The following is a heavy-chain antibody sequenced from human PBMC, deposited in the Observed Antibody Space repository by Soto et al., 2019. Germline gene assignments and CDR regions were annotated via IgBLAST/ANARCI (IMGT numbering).Heavy chain of an antibody. Sequence: GGSLRLSCAASGFTFSSYWMSWVRQAPGKGLEWVANIKQDGSEKYYVDSVKGRFTISRDNAKNSLYLQMNSLRAEDTAVYYCARWGSFEYCSSTSCYSLDYWGQGTLVTVSS. V-gene: IGHV3-7*01. CDR2: IKQDGSEK. J-gene: IGHJ4*02. CDR1: GFTFSSYW. CDR3: ARWGSFEYCSSTSCYSLDY. D-gene: IGHD2-2*02.